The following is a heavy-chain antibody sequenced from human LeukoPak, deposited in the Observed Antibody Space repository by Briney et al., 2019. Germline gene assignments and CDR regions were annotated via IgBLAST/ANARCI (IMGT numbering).Heavy chain of an antibody. CDR1: GGTFSSYA. Sequence: ASVKVSCKASGGTFSSYAISWVRQAPGQGLEWMGWISAYNGNTNYAQKLQGRVTMTTDTSTSTAYMELRSLRSDDTAVYYCARDLPADYDSSGYYFDYWAREPWSPSPQ. D-gene: IGHD3-22*01. V-gene: IGHV1-18*01. CDR2: ISAYNGNT. CDR3: ARDLPADYDSSGYYFDY. J-gene: IGHJ4*02.